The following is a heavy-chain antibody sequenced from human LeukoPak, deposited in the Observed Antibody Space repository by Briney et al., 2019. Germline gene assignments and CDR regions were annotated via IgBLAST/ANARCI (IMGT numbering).Heavy chain of an antibody. CDR3: ARDLEIAAAEY. CDR1: GGSISSSSYY. V-gene: IGHV4-39*07. D-gene: IGHD6-13*01. J-gene: IGHJ4*02. CDR2: IYYSGGT. Sequence: SETLSLTCTVSGGSISSSSYYWGWIRQPPGKGLEWIGSIYYSGGTYYNPSLKSRVTISVDTSKNQFSLKLSSVTAADTAVYYCARDLEIAAAEYWGQGTLVTVSS.